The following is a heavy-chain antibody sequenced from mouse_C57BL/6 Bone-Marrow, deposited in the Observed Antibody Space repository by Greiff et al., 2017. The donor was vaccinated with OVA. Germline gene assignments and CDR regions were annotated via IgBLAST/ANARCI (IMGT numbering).Heavy chain of an antibody. Sequence: VQLQQPGAELVMPGASVKLSCKASGYTFTSYWMHWVKQRPGQGLEWIGEIDPSDSYTNYNQKFKGKSTLTVDKSSSTAYMQLSSLTSEDSAVYYCARGGWDAGFAYWGQGTLVTVSA. V-gene: IGHV1-69*01. D-gene: IGHD4-1*01. J-gene: IGHJ3*01. CDR2: IDPSDSYT. CDR3: ARGGWDAGFAY. CDR1: GYTFTSYW.